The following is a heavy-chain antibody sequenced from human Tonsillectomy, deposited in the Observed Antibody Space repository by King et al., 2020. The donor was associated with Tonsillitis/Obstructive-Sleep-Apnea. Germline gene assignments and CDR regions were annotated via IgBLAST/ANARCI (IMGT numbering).Heavy chain of an antibody. V-gene: IGHV3-33*01. CDR2: IWYDGSNK. D-gene: IGHD3-22*01. CDR1: GFTFSSYG. CDR3: AREGYYYDSSGYYLYYFDY. Sequence: QLVQSGGGVVQPGRSLRLSCAASGFTFSSYGMHWVRQAPGKGLEWVAVIWYDGSNKYYADSVKGRFTISRDNSKNTLYLQMNSLRAEDTAVYYCAREGYYYDSSGYYLYYFDYWGQGTLVTVSS. J-gene: IGHJ4*02.